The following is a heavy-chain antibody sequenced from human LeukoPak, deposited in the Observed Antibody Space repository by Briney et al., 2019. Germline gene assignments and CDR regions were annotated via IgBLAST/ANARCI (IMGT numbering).Heavy chain of an antibody. CDR3: ARDLSAAFDF. CDR2: IYSDGRT. CDR1: GFTVSSNY. J-gene: IGHJ4*02. Sequence: PGGSLRLSCAASGFTVSSNYMSWVRQAPGKGLEWVSVIYSDGRTYYADSVKGRFSISRDNSKNTLFLDMSDLRVEDTAVYYCARDLSAAFDFWGQGVLVTVSS. V-gene: IGHV3-53*01. D-gene: IGHD6-19*01.